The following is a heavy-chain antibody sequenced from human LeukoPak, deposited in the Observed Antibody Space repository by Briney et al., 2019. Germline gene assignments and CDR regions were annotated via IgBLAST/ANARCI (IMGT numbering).Heavy chain of an antibody. V-gene: IGHV3-53*01. CDR3: ARERRNGKYYFDY. D-gene: IGHD1-26*01. CDR2: IYSGGST. Sequence: GGSLRLSCAASEFTFTSYELSWVRQAPGKGLEWVSVIYSGGSTYYADSVKGRFTISRDNSKNTLYLQMNSLRAEDTAVYYCARERRNGKYYFDYWGQGTLVTVSS. J-gene: IGHJ4*02. CDR1: EFTFTSYE.